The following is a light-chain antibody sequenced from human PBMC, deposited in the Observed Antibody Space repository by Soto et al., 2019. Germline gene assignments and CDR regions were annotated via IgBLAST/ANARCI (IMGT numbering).Light chain of an antibody. CDR1: SSNIGAGYD. CDR3: QSYDSSLSEV. CDR2: GNS. J-gene: IGLJ1*01. Sequence: QSVLTKPPSVSGAPGQRVTISCTGSSSNIGAGYDVHWYQQLPGTAPKLLIYGNSNRPSGVPDRFSGSKSGTSASLAITGLQAEDEADYYCQSYDSSLSEVFGTGTKLTVL. V-gene: IGLV1-40*01.